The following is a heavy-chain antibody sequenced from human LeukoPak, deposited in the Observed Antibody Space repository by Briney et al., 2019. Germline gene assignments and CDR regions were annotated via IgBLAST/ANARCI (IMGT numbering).Heavy chain of an antibody. J-gene: IGHJ4*02. D-gene: IGHD3-3*01. CDR1: GYTFTGYY. V-gene: IGHV1-2*02. CDR2: INPNSGGT. Sequence: GASVKVSCKASGYTFTGYYMHWVRQAPGQGLEWMGWINPNSGGTNYAQKFQGRVTMTRDTSISTAYMELSRLRSDDTAVYYCARHLAIFGVVDLTDPGFDYWGQGTLVTVSS. CDR3: ARHLAIFGVVDLTDPGFDY.